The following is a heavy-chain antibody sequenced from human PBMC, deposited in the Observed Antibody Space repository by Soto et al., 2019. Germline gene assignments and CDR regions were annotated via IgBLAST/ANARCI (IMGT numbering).Heavy chain of an antibody. D-gene: IGHD6-6*01. Sequence: SETLSLTCTVSGGSISSYYWSWIRRPPGKGLEWIGYIYYSGSTNYNPSLKSRVTISVDTSKNQFSLKLSSVTAADTAVYYCARGLAAPPQYYYYMDVWGKGTTVTVSS. J-gene: IGHJ6*03. CDR3: ARGLAAPPQYYYYMDV. CDR1: GGSISSYY. V-gene: IGHV4-59*01. CDR2: IYYSGST.